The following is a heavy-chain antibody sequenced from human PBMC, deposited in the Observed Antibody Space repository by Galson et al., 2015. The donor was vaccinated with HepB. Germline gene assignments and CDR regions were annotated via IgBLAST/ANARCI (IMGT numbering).Heavy chain of an antibody. CDR1: GFTFSSYA. V-gene: IGHV3-64D*06. J-gene: IGHJ4*02. Sequence: SLRLSCAASGFTFSSYAMHWVRQAPGKGLEYVSAISSNGGSTYYADPVKGRFTISRDNSKNTLYLQMSSLRAEDTAVYYCVKDRRHNWNAAMDYWGQGALVTVSS. D-gene: IGHD1-20*01. CDR3: VKDRRHNWNAAMDY. CDR2: ISSNGGST.